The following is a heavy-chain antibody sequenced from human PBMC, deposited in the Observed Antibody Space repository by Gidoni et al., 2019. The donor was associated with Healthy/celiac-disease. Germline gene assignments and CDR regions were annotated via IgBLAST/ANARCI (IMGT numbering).Heavy chain of an antibody. J-gene: IGHJ5*02. CDR3: AREYSSGWYFWFDP. V-gene: IGHV1-8*01. CDR2: MNPNSGNT. Sequence: QVQLVQSGAEVKKPGASVKVSCKASGYTFPSYDINWVRQATGQGLEWMGWMNPNSGNTGYAQKFQGRVTMTRNTSISTAYMELSSLRSEDTAVYYCAREYSSGWYFWFDPWGQGTLVTVSS. D-gene: IGHD6-19*01. CDR1: GYTFPSYD.